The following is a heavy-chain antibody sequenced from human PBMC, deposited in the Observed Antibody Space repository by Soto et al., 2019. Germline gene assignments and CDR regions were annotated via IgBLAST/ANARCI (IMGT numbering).Heavy chain of an antibody. V-gene: IGHV3-9*01. CDR3: AKDRQQGSSWYYYSYGMDV. CDR2: ISWNSGSI. D-gene: IGHD6-13*01. J-gene: IGHJ6*02. CDR1: GFTFDDYA. Sequence: GGSLRLSCAASGFTFDDYAMHWVRQAPGKGLEWVSGISWNSGSIGYADSVKGRFTISRDNAKNSLYLQMNSLRAEDTALYYCAKDRQQGSSWYYYSYGMDVWGQGTTVTVSS.